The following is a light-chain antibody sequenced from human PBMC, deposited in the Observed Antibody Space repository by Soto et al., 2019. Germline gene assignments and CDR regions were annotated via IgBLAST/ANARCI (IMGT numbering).Light chain of an antibody. J-gene: IGKJ2*01. V-gene: IGKV3-20*01. CDR2: GAS. Sequence: EIVLTQSPGTLSLSPGERATLSCRASQSVNGNHLTWYQQKPGQAPRLLTYGASSRATGIPDRFSGSGSGTDFTLTISRLEPEDFAVYYCQQYGSSFRYTFGQGTKLEIK. CDR1: QSVNGNH. CDR3: QQYGSSFRYT.